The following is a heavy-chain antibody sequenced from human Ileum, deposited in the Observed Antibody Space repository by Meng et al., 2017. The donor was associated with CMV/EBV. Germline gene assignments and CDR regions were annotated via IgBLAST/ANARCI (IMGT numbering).Heavy chain of an antibody. V-gene: IGHV4-39*02. CDR3: VRVVIAAGTDWFDP. D-gene: IGHD6-13*01. CDR2: MYYSGST. CDR1: GDSLSSNSHY. Sequence: HLQLKGPGPGPVNPSEPLFLTCTFSGDSLSSNSHYWGWIRLPPGKGLEFIASMYYSGSTYYNPSLKSRTTISLDTSKNQFSLNLTSVTAADTAVYYCVRVVIAAGTDWFDPWGQGTLVTVSS. J-gene: IGHJ5*02.